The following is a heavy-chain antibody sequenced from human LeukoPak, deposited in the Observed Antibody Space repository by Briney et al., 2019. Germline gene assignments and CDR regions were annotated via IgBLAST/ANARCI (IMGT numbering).Heavy chain of an antibody. V-gene: IGHV1-18*01. CDR3: ARALSRKNTVTMKVDYYYYYMDV. CDR1: GYTFTSYG. CDR2: ISAYNGNT. D-gene: IGHD4-17*01. Sequence: GASVKVSCKASGYTFTSYGISWVRQAPGQGLEWMGWISAYNGNTNYAQKLQGRVTMTTDTSTSTAYMELRSLRSDDTAVYYCARALSRKNTVTMKVDYYYYYMDVWGKGTTVTVSS. J-gene: IGHJ6*03.